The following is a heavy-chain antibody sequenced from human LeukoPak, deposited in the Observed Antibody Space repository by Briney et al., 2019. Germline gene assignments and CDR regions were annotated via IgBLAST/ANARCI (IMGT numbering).Heavy chain of an antibody. V-gene: IGHV4-39*01. CDR3: ARQYGPGYSSTWYFDY. CDR2: IYDNGNT. J-gene: IGHJ4*02. Sequence: SETLSLTCTVSGGSISSSAYSWGWIRQPPGKGFDWIGNIYDNGNTYYNPSLKSRVTISVDTSKNQFSLQLNSVTAADTADYYCARQYGPGYSSTWYFDYWGRGTLVTVSS. CDR1: GGSISSSAYS. D-gene: IGHD6-13*01.